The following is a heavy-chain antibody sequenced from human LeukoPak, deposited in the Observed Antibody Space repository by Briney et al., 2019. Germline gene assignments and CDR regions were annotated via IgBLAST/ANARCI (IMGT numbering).Heavy chain of an antibody. CDR3: AYGYSGYEPYYFDY. J-gene: IGHJ4*02. V-gene: IGHV3-23*01. CDR1: GFSFSNYA. D-gene: IGHD5-12*01. Sequence: GGSLTLSCEASGFSFSNYAMSWVRHAPGKGLEWVSGISGSGGSTYYADSVKGRFTISRDNSKNTLYLQMNSLRAEDTAVYYCAYGYSGYEPYYFDYWGQGTLVTVSS. CDR2: ISGSGGST.